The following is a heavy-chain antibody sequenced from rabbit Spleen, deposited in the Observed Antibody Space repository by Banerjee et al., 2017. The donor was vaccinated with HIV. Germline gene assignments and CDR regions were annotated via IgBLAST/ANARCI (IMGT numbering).Heavy chain of an antibody. Sequence: QSLEESGGDLVKPGASLTLTCTASGFTLTNYWMCWVRQAPGKGLELIACIWTANGGNSYYATWAKGRFTISKTSSTTVTLQMTSLTAADTATFFCGRFYGSTNDYLNFWGQGTLVTVS. CDR1: GFTLTNYW. D-gene: IGHD5-1*01. V-gene: IGHV1S40*01. J-gene: IGHJ3*01. CDR3: GRFYGSTNDYLNF. CDR2: IWTANGGNS.